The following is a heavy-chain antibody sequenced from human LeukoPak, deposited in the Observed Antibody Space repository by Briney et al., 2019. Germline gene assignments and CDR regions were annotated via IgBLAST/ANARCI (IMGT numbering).Heavy chain of an antibody. J-gene: IGHJ4*02. CDR2: IHHGGST. Sequence: SETLSLTCAVSAYSISSGYYWGWIRQPPGKGLEWIGSIHHGGSTYYNPSLKSRITISIDRSKNQFSLKLNSVTAADSAVYYCATNVTYSFDNWGQGTLVTVSS. CDR3: ATNVTYSFDN. CDR1: AYSISSGYY. D-gene: IGHD2-21*02. V-gene: IGHV4-38-2*01.